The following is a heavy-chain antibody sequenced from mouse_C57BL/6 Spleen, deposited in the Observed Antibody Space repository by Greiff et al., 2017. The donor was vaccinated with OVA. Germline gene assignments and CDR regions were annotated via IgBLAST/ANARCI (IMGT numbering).Heavy chain of an antibody. Sequence: DVKLVESGPGLVKPSQSLSLTCSVTGYSITSGYYWNWIRQFPGNKLEWMGYISYDGSNNYNPSLKNRISITRDTSKNQFFLKLNSVTTEDTATYYCARGDSSGYDYYAMDYWGQGTSVTVSS. V-gene: IGHV3-6*01. CDR2: ISYDGSN. D-gene: IGHD3-2*02. CDR3: ARGDSSGYDYYAMDY. J-gene: IGHJ4*01. CDR1: GYSITSGYY.